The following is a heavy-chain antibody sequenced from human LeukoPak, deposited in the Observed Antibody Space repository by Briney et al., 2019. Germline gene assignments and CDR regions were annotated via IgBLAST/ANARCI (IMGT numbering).Heavy chain of an antibody. D-gene: IGHD6-13*01. Sequence: GGSLRLSCAASGFTFSHYNMNWVRQAPGKGLEWVPYITGTSSTRYYADSVKGRFTISRDNAKNSLYLQMDSLRAEDTAVYFCAREPTYTSSWYTTCDFWGQGILVTVSS. V-gene: IGHV3-48*01. CDR3: AREPTYTSSWYTTCDF. J-gene: IGHJ4*02. CDR1: GFTFSHYN. CDR2: ITGTSSTR.